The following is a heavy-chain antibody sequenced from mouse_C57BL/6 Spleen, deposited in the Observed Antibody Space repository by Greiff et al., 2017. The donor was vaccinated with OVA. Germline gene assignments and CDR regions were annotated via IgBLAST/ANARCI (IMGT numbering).Heavy chain of an antibody. CDR2: IDPSDSET. CDR3: SRIYYYYVGAFGC. J-gene: IGHJ3*02. Sequence: QVQLQQPGAELVRPGSSVKLSCKASGYTFTSYWMHWVKQRPIQGLEWIGNIDPSDSETHYNQKFKDKATLTVDKSSSTAYMQLSSLTSEDSAVYDYSRIYYYYVGAFGCWSQGTLLTVSA. CDR1: GYTFTSYW. D-gene: IGHD2-4*01. V-gene: IGHV1-52*01.